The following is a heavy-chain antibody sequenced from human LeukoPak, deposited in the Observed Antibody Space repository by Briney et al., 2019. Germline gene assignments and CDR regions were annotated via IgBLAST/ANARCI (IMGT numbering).Heavy chain of an antibody. CDR1: GYTFTGYY. D-gene: IGHD2-2*01. CDR3: ATCSSTSCYPYYYGMDV. CDR2: INPNSGGT. Sequence: ASVKVSCKASGYTFTGYYMHWVRQAPGQGLEWMGWINPNSGGTNYAQKFQGRVTTTRDTSISTAYMELSRLRSDDTAVYYCATCSSTSCYPYYYGMDVWGQGTTVTVSS. J-gene: IGHJ6*02. V-gene: IGHV1-2*02.